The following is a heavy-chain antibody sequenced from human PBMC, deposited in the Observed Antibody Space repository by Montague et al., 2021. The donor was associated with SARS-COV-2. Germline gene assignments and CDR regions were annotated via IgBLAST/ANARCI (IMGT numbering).Heavy chain of an antibody. CDR2: IYSSGDT. CDR3: ASGMFDT. Sequence: SRRLSCAASGFPVSSTYMSWVRQAPGKGLEWISVIYSSGDTYHAGSMKDRFTISRDNSKNTVYLQMHILRAEDTAVYYCASGMFDTWGQGTLVTVSS. V-gene: IGHV3-66*01. J-gene: IGHJ5*02. CDR1: GFPVSSTY.